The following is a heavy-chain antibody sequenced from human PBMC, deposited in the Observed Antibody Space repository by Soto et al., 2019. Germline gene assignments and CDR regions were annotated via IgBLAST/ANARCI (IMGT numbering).Heavy chain of an antibody. J-gene: IGHJ1*01. Sequence: GGSLRLSCSASGFTFSSYAMHWVRQAPGKGLEYVSAISSNGGSTYYADSVKGRFTISRDNSKNTLYLQMSSLRAEDTAVYYCVKGGGSGGKIPAEYFQHWGQGTLVTVSS. CDR1: GFTFSSYA. V-gene: IGHV3-64D*08. D-gene: IGHD2-15*01. CDR2: ISSNGGST. CDR3: VKGGGSGGKIPAEYFQH.